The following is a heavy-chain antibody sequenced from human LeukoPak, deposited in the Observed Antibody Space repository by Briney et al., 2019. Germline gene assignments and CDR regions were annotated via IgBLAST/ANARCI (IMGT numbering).Heavy chain of an antibody. V-gene: IGHV1-69*05. Sequence: SVKVSRKASGGTFTSYTISWVRQAPGQGLEWMGGITPIFGTANYAQKFQGRVTITTGESTSTAYMELSSLRSEDTAVYYCARHGGITIFGVAQPGGAFDIWGQGTMVTVSS. J-gene: IGHJ3*02. CDR1: GGTFTSYT. CDR3: ARHGGITIFGVAQPGGAFDI. D-gene: IGHD3-3*01. CDR2: ITPIFGTA.